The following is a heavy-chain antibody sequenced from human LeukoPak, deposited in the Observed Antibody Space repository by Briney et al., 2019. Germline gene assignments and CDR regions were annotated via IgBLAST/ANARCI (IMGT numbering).Heavy chain of an antibody. CDR1: GFTFSSYA. J-gene: IGHJ3*02. Sequence: PGGSLRLSCAASGFTFSSYAMSWVRQAPGKGLEWVSAISGSGGSTYYTDSVKGRFTISRDNAKNTLYLQMNSLRAEDTAVYYCAKDEAIRSYGENDAFDIWGQGTMVTVSS. D-gene: IGHD5-18*01. V-gene: IGHV3-23*01. CDR2: ISGSGGST. CDR3: AKDEAIRSYGENDAFDI.